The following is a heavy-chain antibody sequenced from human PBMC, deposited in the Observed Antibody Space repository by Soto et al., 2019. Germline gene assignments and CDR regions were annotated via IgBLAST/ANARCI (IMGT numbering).Heavy chain of an antibody. CDR2: IFYSGSA. D-gene: IGHD3-3*01. V-gene: IGHV4-31*03. CDR1: GDSISSGGYY. J-gene: IGHJ5*02. CDR3: ARDMSRYDSWSGYVSTTNWFDP. Sequence: PSETLSLTCIVSGDSISSGGYYWIWIRHHPVKGLEWIGYIFYSGSAFYNPSLKGRVTISVETSENRFSLRLNSVTAADTAVYYCARDMSRYDSWSGYVSTTNWFDPWGQGALVTVSS.